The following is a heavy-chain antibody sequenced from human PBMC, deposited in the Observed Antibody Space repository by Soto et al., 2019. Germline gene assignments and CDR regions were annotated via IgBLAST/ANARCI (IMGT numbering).Heavy chain of an antibody. J-gene: IGHJ4*02. CDR1: GFIFSSYA. V-gene: IGHV3-23*01. CDR3: AKRIMATIGHFDS. Sequence: PGGSLRLSCAASGFIFSSYAMSWVRQAPGKGLEWVSSISGIGHSTYYADSVKGRFTISRDNSKNTLYLQMNSLRAEDTAVYYCAKRIMATIGHFDSWGQGTLVTVSS. D-gene: IGHD5-12*01. CDR2: ISGIGHST.